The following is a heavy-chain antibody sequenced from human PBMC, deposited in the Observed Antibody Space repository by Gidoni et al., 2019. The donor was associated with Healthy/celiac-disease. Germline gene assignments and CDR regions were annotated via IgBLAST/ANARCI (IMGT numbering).Heavy chain of an antibody. D-gene: IGHD3-10*01. CDR3: ARDLVTMVRGVTRNWFDP. CDR1: GGSISSYY. Sequence: QVQLQESGPGLVKPSETLSLTCTVSGGSISSYYWSWIRQPPGKGLEWIGYIYYSGSTNYNPSLKSRVTISVDTSKNQFSLKLSSVTAADTAVYYCARDLVTMVRGVTRNWFDPWGQGTLVTVSS. CDR2: IYYSGST. V-gene: IGHV4-59*01. J-gene: IGHJ5*02.